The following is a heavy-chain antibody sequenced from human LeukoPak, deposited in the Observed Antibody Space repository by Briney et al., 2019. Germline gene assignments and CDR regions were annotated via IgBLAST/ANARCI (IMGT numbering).Heavy chain of an antibody. D-gene: IGHD3-10*01. CDR1: GYTFTSYG. V-gene: IGHV1-18*01. J-gene: IGHJ4*02. CDR3: SRGRLLWFGELLGDLDY. CDR2: ISAYNGNT. Sequence: GASVKLSCKASGYTFTSYGISCVRQAPGQGLEWMGWISAYNGNTNYAQKLQGRVTMTTDTSTSTAYMELRNLRSDDTAVYYRSRGRLLWFGELLGDLDYWGQGTLVTVSS.